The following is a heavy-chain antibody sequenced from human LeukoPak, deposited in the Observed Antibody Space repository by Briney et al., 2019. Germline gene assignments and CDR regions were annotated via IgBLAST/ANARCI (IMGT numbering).Heavy chain of an antibody. J-gene: IGHJ4*02. CDR2: IYYSGST. Sequence: KPSETLSLTCTVSGGSISSGGYYWSWIRQHPGKGLEWIGYIYYSGSTNYNPSLKSRVTISVDTSKNQFSLRLSSVTAADTAVYYCARKRRPYYYDSSGYYGGYFDYWGQGTLVTVSS. D-gene: IGHD3-22*01. CDR3: ARKRRPYYYDSSGYYGGYFDY. CDR1: GGSISSGGYY. V-gene: IGHV4-61*08.